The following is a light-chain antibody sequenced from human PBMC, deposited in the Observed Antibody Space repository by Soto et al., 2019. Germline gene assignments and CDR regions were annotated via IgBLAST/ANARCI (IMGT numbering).Light chain of an antibody. CDR2: DAS. CDR1: QSVSSN. CDR3: QQRNVWPPIT. V-gene: IGKV3-11*01. J-gene: IGKJ5*01. Sequence: ERVMTQSPATLSVSPGERATLSCRASQSVSSNLAWYQQKPGQAPWLLIYDASNRANGVPARFGGSGSGTDFTLTINSLEPEDFAVYYCQQRNVWPPITFGQGTRLEIK.